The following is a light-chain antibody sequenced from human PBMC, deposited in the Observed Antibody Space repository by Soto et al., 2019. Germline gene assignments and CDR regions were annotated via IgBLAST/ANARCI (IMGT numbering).Light chain of an antibody. CDR1: QSVYSSY. J-gene: IGKJ2*01. CDR2: GAS. V-gene: IGKV3-20*01. CDR3: QQYGSSPYT. Sequence: EIVLTQSPGTLSLSPGERATLSCRASQSVYSSYLAWYQQTPGQAPRLLIYGASSRATGIPDRFSGSGSGTDFTLTISRLEPEDFAVYYCQQYGSSPYTCGQGPTLEIK.